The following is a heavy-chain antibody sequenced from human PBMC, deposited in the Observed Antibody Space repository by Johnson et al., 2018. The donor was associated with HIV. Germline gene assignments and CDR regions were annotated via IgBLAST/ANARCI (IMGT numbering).Heavy chain of an antibody. J-gene: IGHJ3*02. V-gene: IGHV3-30*04. Sequence: QVQLVESGGGVVQPGRSLRLSCAASGFTFSSYAMHWVRQAPGKGLEWVAVISYDGSEKYYADSVKGRFTISRDSSKNTLYLQTNSLRREDTAVYYCARGKAWIQSWDDAFDIWGQGTVVTVSS. CDR1: GFTFSSYA. D-gene: IGHD5-18*01. CDR3: ARGKAWIQSWDDAFDI. CDR2: ISYDGSEK.